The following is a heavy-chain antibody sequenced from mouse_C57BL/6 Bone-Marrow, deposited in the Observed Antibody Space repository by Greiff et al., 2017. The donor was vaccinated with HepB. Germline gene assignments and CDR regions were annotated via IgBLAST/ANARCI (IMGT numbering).Heavy chain of an antibody. D-gene: IGHD2-2*01. V-gene: IGHV1-72*01. CDR1: GYTFTSYW. Sequence: VQLQQPGAELVKPGASVKLSCKASGYTFTSYWMHWVKQRPGRGLEWIGRIDPNSGGTKYNEKFKSKATLTVDKPSSTAYMQLSSLTSEDSAVYYCAREEMVTTRYYYAMDYWGQGTSVTVSS. CDR3: AREEMVTTRYYYAMDY. CDR2: IDPNSGGT. J-gene: IGHJ4*01.